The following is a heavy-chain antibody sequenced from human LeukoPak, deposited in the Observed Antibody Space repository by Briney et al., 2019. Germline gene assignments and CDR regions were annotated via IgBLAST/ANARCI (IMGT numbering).Heavy chain of an antibody. CDR2: IYTSGST. V-gene: IGHV4-4*07. CDR3: ARENYDFWSGYHRINWFDP. J-gene: IGHJ5*02. CDR1: GGSLSSYY. Sequence: SETLSLTCTVSGGSLSSYYWSWIRQPAGKGLEWIGRIYTSGSTKYNPSLKSRVTMSVDTSKNQFSLKLSSVTAADTAVYYCARENYDFWSGYHRINWFDPWGQGTLVTVSS. D-gene: IGHD3-3*01.